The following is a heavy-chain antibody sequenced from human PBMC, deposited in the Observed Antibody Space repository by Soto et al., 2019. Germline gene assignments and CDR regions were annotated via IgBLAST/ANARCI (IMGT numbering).Heavy chain of an antibody. V-gene: IGHV2-5*01. J-gene: IGHJ6*02. Sequence: QITLKEAGPTLVNPTQPLTLTCTFSGFSLTSCVVGVGWIRQHPGEALEWHALIYWIDEQYYNPSLRNRVTITRDTSKNQVVLTMTIMDPVDTATYYCGNRLPGPSGYDVWGQGTTVTVSS. D-gene: IGHD6-13*01. CDR3: GNRLPGPSGYDV. CDR1: GFSLTSCVVG. CDR2: IYWIDEQ.